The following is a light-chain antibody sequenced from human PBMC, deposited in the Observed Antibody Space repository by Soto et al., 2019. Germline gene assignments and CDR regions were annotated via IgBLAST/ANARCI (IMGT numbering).Light chain of an antibody. V-gene: IGKV3-20*01. Sequence: EIVLTQSPGTLSLSPGERGTLSCRASQSVSINYLAWYQQKPGQAPRLLIYAASSRAAGIPDRFSGSGSGTDFTLTISRLEPEDFAVYYCQLYGSSPFTFGPGTRVDFK. CDR3: QLYGSSPFT. CDR2: AAS. J-gene: IGKJ3*01. CDR1: QSVSINY.